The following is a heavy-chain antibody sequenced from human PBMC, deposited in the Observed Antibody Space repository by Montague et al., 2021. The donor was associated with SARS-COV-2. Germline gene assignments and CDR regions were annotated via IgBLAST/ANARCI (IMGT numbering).Heavy chain of an antibody. CDR1: GGSIRSGSYY. D-gene: IGHD4-17*01. V-gene: IGHV4-61*02. Sequence: TLSLTCTVSGGSIRSGSYYWSWIRQPAGKGLEWIGRIYSSGSTNYNPSLKSRVTMSVDTSKNQFSLKVSSVTAADTAVYYCARDYGDYSYYGLDVWGQGTTVTVSS. J-gene: IGHJ6*02. CDR2: IYSSGST. CDR3: ARDYGDYSYYGLDV.